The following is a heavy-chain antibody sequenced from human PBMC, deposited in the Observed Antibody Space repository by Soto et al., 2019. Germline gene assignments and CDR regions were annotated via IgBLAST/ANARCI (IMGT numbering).Heavy chain of an antibody. J-gene: IGHJ6*02. Sequence: SETLSLTCTVSGGSISSCYWSWIRQPPGKGLEWIGYIYYSGSTNYNPSLKSRVTISVDTSKNQFSLKLSSVTAADTAVYYCARDRAGYCSGGSCSPNYYYYGMDVWGQGTTVTVS. CDR2: IYYSGST. CDR3: ARDRAGYCSGGSCSPNYYYYGMDV. CDR1: GGSISSCY. D-gene: IGHD2-15*01. V-gene: IGHV4-59*01.